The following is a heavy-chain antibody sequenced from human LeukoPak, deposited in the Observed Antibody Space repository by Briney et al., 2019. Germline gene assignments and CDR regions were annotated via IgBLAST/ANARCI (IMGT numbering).Heavy chain of an antibody. CDR3: AKDRAYYGSGSLGY. CDR1: GFTFSSYG. Sequence: GRSLRLSCAASGFTFSSYGMHWVRQAPGKGLEWVAVISYDGSNKYYADSVKGRFTISRDNSKNTLYLQMNSLRAEDTAVYYCAKDRAYYGSGSLGYWGQGTLVTVSS. J-gene: IGHJ4*02. V-gene: IGHV3-30*18. D-gene: IGHD3-10*01. CDR2: ISYDGSNK.